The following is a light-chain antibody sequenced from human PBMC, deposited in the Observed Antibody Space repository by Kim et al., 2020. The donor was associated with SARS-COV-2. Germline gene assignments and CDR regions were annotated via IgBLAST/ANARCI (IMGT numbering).Light chain of an antibody. J-gene: IGKJ1*01. CDR1: QDISNY. Sequence: PVGDRVTLPGRARQDISNYLAWFQLKPGKAPKLLIDAASALQPGVPSRFSGSGSGTDFTLTVTSLQPEDVATYYCQKCDSAPWTFGQGTKVEIK. CDR2: AAS. CDR3: QKCDSAPWT. V-gene: IGKV1-27*01.